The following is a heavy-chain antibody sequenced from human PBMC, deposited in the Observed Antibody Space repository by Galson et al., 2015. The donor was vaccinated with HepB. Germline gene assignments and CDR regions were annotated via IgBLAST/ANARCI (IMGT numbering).Heavy chain of an antibody. CDR1: GFTFNSYA. V-gene: IGHV3-30-3*01. CDR3: ARDFGGWAGGDYYSYYGMDV. D-gene: IGHD6-19*01. Sequence: SLRLSCAASGFTFNSYAIHWVRQAPGKGLEWVAVISYDANNKFYADSVKGRFTISRDNSKNTLYLQMNSLRVEDTAVYYCARDFGGWAGGDYYSYYGMDVWGQGTTVTVSS. J-gene: IGHJ6*02. CDR2: ISYDANNK.